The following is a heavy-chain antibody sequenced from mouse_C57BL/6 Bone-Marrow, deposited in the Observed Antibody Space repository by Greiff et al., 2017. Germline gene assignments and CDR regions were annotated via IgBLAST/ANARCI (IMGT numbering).Heavy chain of an antibody. CDR3: ARWLPYYYAMDY. D-gene: IGHD1-1*02. CDR1: GYTFTSYW. Sequence: QVQLQQPGAELVKPGASVKLSCKASGYTFTSYWMHWVKQRPGQGLEWIGMIHPNSGSTNYNEKFKSKATLTVDKSSSTAYMQLSSLTSEDSAVYYCARWLPYYYAMDYWGQGTTLTVSS. CDR2: IHPNSGST. V-gene: IGHV1-64*01. J-gene: IGHJ2*01.